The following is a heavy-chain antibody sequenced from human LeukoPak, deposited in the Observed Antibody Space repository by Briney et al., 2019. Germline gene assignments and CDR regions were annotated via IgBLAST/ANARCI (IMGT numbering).Heavy chain of an antibody. D-gene: IGHD1-26*01. CDR3: ARDHGFSGGSYFDTFDI. J-gene: IGHJ3*02. CDR2: ISVYNDDT. CDR1: GYIFTTYG. V-gene: IGHV1-18*01. Sequence: GASVKVSCKASGYIFTTYGISWVRQAPGQGLEWMGWISVYNDDTNYAQKLQGRVTMTTDTSTSTAYMELRSLTSDDTAVYYCARDHGFSGGSYFDTFDIWGRGTMGTVSS.